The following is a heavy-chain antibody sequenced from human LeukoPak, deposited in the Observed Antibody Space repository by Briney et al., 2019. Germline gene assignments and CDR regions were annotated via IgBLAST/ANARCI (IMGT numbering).Heavy chain of an antibody. V-gene: IGHV3-7*03. CDR1: GFTFSSYC. D-gene: IGHD1-26*01. J-gene: IGHJ4*02. CDR2: LKEDGGEN. Sequence: GGSLRLSCAASGFTFSSYCMTWVRQAPGKGLEWVANLKEDGGENYYVDSVKGRFTISRDNAKNSLYLQMNSLRAEDTAVYYCPRGSGSYYGYFDLWGQGTRVTVFS. CDR3: PRGSGSYYGYFDL.